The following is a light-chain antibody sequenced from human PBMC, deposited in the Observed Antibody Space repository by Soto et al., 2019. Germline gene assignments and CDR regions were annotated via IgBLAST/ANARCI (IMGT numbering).Light chain of an antibody. CDR2: GNS. V-gene: IGLV1-40*01. J-gene: IGLJ2*01. Sequence: QSVLTQPPSVSGAPGQRVTISCTGSSSNIGAGYDVHWYQQLPGTAPKLLIYGNSNRPSGVPDRFSGSKSGTSASLAITGLQAEDEADYYCQSYDSSRSGYVVFGGGTQVTVL. CDR1: SSNIGAGYD. CDR3: QSYDSSRSGYVV.